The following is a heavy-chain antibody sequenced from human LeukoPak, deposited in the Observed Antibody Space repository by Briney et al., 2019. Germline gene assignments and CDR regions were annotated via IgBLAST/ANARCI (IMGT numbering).Heavy chain of an antibody. D-gene: IGHD6-19*01. V-gene: IGHV1-46*01. CDR3: AKDPWQWLERGDWYFDY. CDR1: GYTFTSYY. Sequence: ASVKVSCKASGYTFTSYYMHWVRQAPGQGLEWMGIINPSGGSTSYAQKFQGRVTMTRDTSTSTVYMELSSLRSEDTAVYYCAKDPWQWLERGDWYFDYWGQGTLVTVSS. J-gene: IGHJ4*02. CDR2: INPSGGST.